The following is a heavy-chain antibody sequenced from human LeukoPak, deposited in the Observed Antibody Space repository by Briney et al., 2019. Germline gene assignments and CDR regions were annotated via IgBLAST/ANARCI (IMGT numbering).Heavy chain of an antibody. CDR2: IKGDGTIT. V-gene: IGHV3-74*01. CDR3: ATVLLG. CDR1: GFTFSSYW. Sequence: GGSLRLSCAASGFTFSSYWMHWVRQAPGKGLEWVSRIKGDGTITSYADSVKGRFTISRDSAKNTLHLQMNSLRPDDTAVYYCATVLLGWGPGTLVTVSS. J-gene: IGHJ4*02.